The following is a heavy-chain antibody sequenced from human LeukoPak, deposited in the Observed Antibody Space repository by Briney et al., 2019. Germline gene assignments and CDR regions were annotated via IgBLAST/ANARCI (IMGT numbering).Heavy chain of an antibody. V-gene: IGHV3-11*04. Sequence: YMSTSGSNIHYADSVKGRFTISRDNAENSVYLQMNRLRDEDTAIYYCARAYGSGSYWFDYWGQGTLVTVSS. CDR3: ARAYGSGSYWFDY. CDR2: TSGSNI. D-gene: IGHD3-10*01. J-gene: IGHJ4*02. CDR1: Y.